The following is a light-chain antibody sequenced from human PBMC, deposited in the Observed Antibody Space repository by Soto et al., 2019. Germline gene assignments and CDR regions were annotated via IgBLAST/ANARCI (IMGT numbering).Light chain of an antibody. Sequence: EIVLTQSPATLSLSPGERATLSCRSSQSLSNFLAWYQQKPGQAPRLLIYDSSNRATVIPVRFSGSGSGTDFTVTISSLEPEDFAVYYCQQRSNLFSFGPGTTVEIK. V-gene: IGKV3-11*01. CDR1: QSLSNF. J-gene: IGKJ3*01. CDR3: QQRSNLFS. CDR2: DSS.